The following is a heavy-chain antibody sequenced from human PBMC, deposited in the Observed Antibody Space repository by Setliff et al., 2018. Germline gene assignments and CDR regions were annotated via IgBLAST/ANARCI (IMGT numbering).Heavy chain of an antibody. J-gene: IGHJ3*02. CDR1: GGSFSNYY. Sequence: KSSETLSLTCTVYGGSFSNYYWGWIRQSPGKGLEWLATIHQRGRTYYNPSLNSRVTISLDTSKNHFSLKLRSVTAEDSAVYYCASPGRDNLDSPFDAFDIWGQGTKVTVSS. V-gene: IGHV4-34*01. D-gene: IGHD3-3*01. CDR2: IHQRGRT. CDR3: ASPGRDNLDSPFDAFDI.